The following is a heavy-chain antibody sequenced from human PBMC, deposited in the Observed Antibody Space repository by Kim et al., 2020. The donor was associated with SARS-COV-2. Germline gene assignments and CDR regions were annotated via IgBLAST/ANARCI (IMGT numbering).Heavy chain of an antibody. D-gene: IGHD3-10*01. CDR3: AKDRSQITMVRGVIITRGFGMDV. Sequence: GGSLRLSCAASGFTFSSYGMHWVRQAPGKGLEWVAVISYDGSNKYYADSVKGRFTISRDNSKNTLYLQMNSLRAEDTAVYYCAKDRSQITMVRGVIITRGFGMDVWGQGTTVTVSS. J-gene: IGHJ6*02. V-gene: IGHV3-30*18. CDR1: GFTFSSYG. CDR2: ISYDGSNK.